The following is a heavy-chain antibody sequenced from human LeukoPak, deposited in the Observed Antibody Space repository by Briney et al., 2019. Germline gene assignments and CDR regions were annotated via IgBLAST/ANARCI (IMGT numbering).Heavy chain of an antibody. CDR2: INPNNGDT. Sequence: GASVKVSCKTSGYILSGYFLHWLRQAPGQGLEWMGWINPNNGDTNSAQKFHGRLTMTWDSSISTAYMELSRLRSDDTAVYYCARDQESFDYWGQGTLVTVSS. CDR1: GYILSGYF. V-gene: IGHV1-2*02. J-gene: IGHJ4*02. D-gene: IGHD5-24*01. CDR3: ARDQESFDY.